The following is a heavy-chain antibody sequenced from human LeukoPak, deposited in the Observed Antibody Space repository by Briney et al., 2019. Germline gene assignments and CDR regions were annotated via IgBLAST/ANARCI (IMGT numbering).Heavy chain of an antibody. V-gene: IGHV3-72*01. Sequence: GGSLRLSCATSGFTFSDHYMDWVRQAPGKGLEWVARTRTKAKGYTTEYAASVKGRFTVSRDESMHSLYLQMNSLKTEDTAVYYCARGPTVTFNYHYGMDVWGQGTTVTVSS. CDR3: ARGPTVTFNYHYGMDV. CDR1: GFTFSDHY. J-gene: IGHJ6*02. CDR2: TRTKAKGYTT. D-gene: IGHD4-17*01.